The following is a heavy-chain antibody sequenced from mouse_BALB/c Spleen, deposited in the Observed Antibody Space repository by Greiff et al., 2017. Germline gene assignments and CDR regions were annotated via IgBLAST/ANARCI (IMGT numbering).Heavy chain of an antibody. Sequence: EVQLVESGGGLVQPGGSRKLSCAASGFTFSSFGMHWVRQAPEKGLEWVAYISSGSSTIYYADTVKGRFTISRDNPKNTLFLQMTSLRSEDTAMYCCARRGGYDSFAYWGQGTLVTVSA. J-gene: IGHJ3*01. CDR1: GFTFSSFG. CDR3: ARRGGYDSFAY. CDR2: ISSGSSTI. V-gene: IGHV5-17*02. D-gene: IGHD2-2*01.